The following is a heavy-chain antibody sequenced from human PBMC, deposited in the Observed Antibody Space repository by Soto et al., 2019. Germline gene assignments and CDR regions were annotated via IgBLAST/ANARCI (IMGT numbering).Heavy chain of an antibody. CDR1: GYTFTTYF. Sequence: QVQLVQSGAEVKKPGASVKVSCKASGYTFTTYFMQWVRQAPGQGLEWMGIINPSDGTTSYALKCQGRVTXXRXTSXSTVYMDLSNLRSEDTAVYYCETRLQLRKGWAFDHWGQGTLVTVSS. J-gene: IGHJ4*02. CDR2: INPSDGTT. D-gene: IGHD1-7*01. CDR3: ETRLQLRKGWAFDH. V-gene: IGHV1-46*01.